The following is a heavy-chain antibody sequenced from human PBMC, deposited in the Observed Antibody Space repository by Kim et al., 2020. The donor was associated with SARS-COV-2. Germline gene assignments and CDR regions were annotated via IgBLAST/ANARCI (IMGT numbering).Heavy chain of an antibody. D-gene: IGHD3-22*01. CDR1: GGTFSSYA. Sequence: SVKVSCKASGGTFSSYAISWVRQAPGQGLEWMGGIIPIFGTANYAQKFQGRVTITADESTSTAYMELSSLRSEDTAVYYCASYYYDSSGWAYWGQGTLVTVSS. J-gene: IGHJ4*02. CDR3: ASYYYDSSGWAY. CDR2: IIPIFGTA. V-gene: IGHV1-69*13.